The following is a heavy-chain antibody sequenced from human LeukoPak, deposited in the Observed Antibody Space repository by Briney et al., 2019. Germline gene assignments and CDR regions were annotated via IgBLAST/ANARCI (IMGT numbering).Heavy chain of an antibody. V-gene: IGHV4-39*01. CDR2: IYYSGST. CDR3: ARPARDYYYDSSGYWLAYDV. D-gene: IGHD3-22*01. CDR1: GGSISSSSYY. Sequence: SETLSLTCTVSGGSISSSSYYWGWLRQPPGKGLEWIGSIYYSGSTYYNPSLKSRVTISVDTSKNQFSLKLSSVTAADTAVYYCARPARDYYYDSSGYWLAYDVWGKGTTVSVSS. J-gene: IGHJ6*04.